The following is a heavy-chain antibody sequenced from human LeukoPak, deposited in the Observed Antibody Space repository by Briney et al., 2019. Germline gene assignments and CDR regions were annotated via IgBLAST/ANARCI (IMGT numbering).Heavy chain of an antibody. D-gene: IGHD2-2*01. Sequence: PGGSLRLSCAASGFTFSSYSMNWVRQAPGKGLEWVSSISSSSSYIYYADSVKGRFTISRDNAKNSLYLQMNSLRAEDTAVYYCARGGYCSSTSCQNWFDPWGQGTLVTVSS. CDR2: ISSSSSYI. CDR3: ARGGYCSSTSCQNWFDP. CDR1: GFTFSSYS. V-gene: IGHV3-21*01. J-gene: IGHJ5*02.